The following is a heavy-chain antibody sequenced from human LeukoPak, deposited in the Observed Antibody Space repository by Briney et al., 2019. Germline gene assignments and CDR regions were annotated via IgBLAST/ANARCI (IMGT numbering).Heavy chain of an antibody. CDR2: ISGGGGST. CDR3: AKANTGYTSGPFDY. CDR1: GFTFSNYA. V-gene: IGHV3-23*01. D-gene: IGHD6-19*01. J-gene: IGHJ4*02. Sequence: PGGSLRLSCAASGFTFSNYAMSWVRQAPGKGLYWVSAISGGGGSTYYADSVKGRFTISRDNSKNTLYLQMSSLKAEDTAVYYCAKANTGYTSGPFDYWGQGTLVTVSS.